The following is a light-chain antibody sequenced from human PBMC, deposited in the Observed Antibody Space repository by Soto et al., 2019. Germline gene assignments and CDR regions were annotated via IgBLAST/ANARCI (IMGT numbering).Light chain of an antibody. CDR1: SSDVGGYNY. V-gene: IGLV2-11*01. CDR3: CSYAGSYPFV. Sequence: QSALTQPRSVSGSPGQSVTISCTGTSSDVGGYNYVSWYQQHPGKAPKLMIYDVSERPSGVPDRFSGSKSGNMASLTISGLQAEDEADYYCCSYAGSYPFVFGTGTKLTVL. J-gene: IGLJ1*01. CDR2: DVS.